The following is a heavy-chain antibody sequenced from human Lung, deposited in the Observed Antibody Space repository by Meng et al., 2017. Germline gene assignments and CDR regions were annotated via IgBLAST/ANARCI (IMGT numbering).Heavy chain of an antibody. D-gene: IGHD6-19*01. V-gene: IGHV1-18*01. CDR2: ISCYNGDT. Sequence: QVQLVQPGAEVKKPWASVKVSCKASGYTFTHHGISWIRQAPGQGLEWMGWISCYNGDTNYAQNLQGRVTMTIDKSTSTAYMDLRSLRSDDTAVYYCARDPSNTSGRYAYFDYWGQGTLVTVSS. J-gene: IGHJ4*02. CDR3: ARDPSNTSGRYAYFDY. CDR1: GYTFTHHG.